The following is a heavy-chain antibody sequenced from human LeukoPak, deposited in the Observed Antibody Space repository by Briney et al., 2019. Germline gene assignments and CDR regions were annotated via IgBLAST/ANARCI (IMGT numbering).Heavy chain of an antibody. J-gene: IGHJ4*02. D-gene: IGHD6-19*01. Sequence: GGSLRLSCAASGFTFSSYWMSWVRQAPGKGLEWVANIRQDGSEKYYVDSVKGRFTISRDNAKNSLYLQMNSLKTEDTAVYYCTTDPLAVAGTGVDYWGQGTLVTVSS. CDR3: TTDPLAVAGTGVDY. V-gene: IGHV3-7*03. CDR2: IRQDGSEK. CDR1: GFTFSSYW.